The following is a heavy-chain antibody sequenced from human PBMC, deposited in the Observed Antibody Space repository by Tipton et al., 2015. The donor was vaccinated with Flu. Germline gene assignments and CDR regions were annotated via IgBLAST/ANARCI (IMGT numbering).Heavy chain of an antibody. D-gene: IGHD3-22*01. CDR1: GFTFSSYS. Sequence: SLRLSCAASGFTFSSYSMNWVRQAPGKGLEWVSSISSSGPYFHYADSVKGRFTISRDNAKNSLFLEMSNLRVEDTAVYYCASGSETYCDGYGCWGYGMEVWGQGTTVTVSS. V-gene: IGHV3-21*01. CDR2: ISSSGPYF. CDR3: ASGSETYCDGYGCWGYGMEV. J-gene: IGHJ6*02.